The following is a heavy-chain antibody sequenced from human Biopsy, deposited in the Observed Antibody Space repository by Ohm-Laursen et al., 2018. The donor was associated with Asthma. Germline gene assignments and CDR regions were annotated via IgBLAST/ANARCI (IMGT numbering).Heavy chain of an antibody. V-gene: IGHV1-46*01. CDR1: GGTFRTYA. D-gene: IGHD2-2*01. Sequence: ASVKVSCKASGGTFRTYAFNWVRQAPGHGLEWMGMINPFGGSSNFAQKFQGRLTMTRDTSTGTVYMELSSLRSEDTAVYYCAREATSGEVPFGYFYALDVWGEGTTVIVSA. J-gene: IGHJ6*04. CDR2: INPFGGSS. CDR3: AREATSGEVPFGYFYALDV.